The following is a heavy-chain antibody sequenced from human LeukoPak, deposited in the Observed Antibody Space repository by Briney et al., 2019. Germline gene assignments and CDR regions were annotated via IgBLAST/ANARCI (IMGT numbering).Heavy chain of an antibody. J-gene: IGHJ4*02. CDR3: ASRLGVAAAGSGY. CDR2: INPNSGGT. Sequence: GASVKVSCKASGYTFTGYYMHWVRQAPGQGLEWMGWINPNSGGTNYAQKFQGRVTMTRDTSISTAYMELSRLRSDDTAVYYCASRLGVAAAGSGYWGQGTLVTVSS. D-gene: IGHD6-13*01. V-gene: IGHV1-2*02. CDR1: GYTFTGYY.